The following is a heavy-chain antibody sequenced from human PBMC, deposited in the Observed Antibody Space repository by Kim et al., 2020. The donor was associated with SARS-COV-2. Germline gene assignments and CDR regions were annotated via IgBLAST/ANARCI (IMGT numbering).Heavy chain of an antibody. Sequence: GGSLRLSCGASGFTFGDYAMHWVRQAPGKGLEWVSGISWNSGSIGYADSVKGRFTISSDNAKNSLYLQMNSLRAEDTALYYCAKDIASGYSSGGTDWGQGTLVTVSS. CDR3: AKDIASGYSSGGTD. V-gene: IGHV3-9*01. CDR2: ISWNSGSI. D-gene: IGHD6-19*01. CDR1: GFTFGDYA. J-gene: IGHJ4*02.